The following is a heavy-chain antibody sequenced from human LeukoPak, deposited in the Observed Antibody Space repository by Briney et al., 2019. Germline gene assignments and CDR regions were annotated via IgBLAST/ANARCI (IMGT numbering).Heavy chain of an antibody. CDR2: ISPGDSDT. CDR3: ARHHSSSWQDDAFDI. Sequence: HGESLKISCKGSGYSFTSYWIGWVRQMPGKGLEWMGIISPGDSDTRYSPSFQGQVTISADKSISTAYLQWSSLKASDTAMYYCARHHSSSWQDDAFDIWGQGTMVTVSS. J-gene: IGHJ3*02. D-gene: IGHD6-13*01. V-gene: IGHV5-51*01. CDR1: GYSFTSYW.